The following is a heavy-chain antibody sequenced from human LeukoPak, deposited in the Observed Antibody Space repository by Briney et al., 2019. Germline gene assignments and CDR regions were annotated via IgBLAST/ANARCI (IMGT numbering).Heavy chain of an antibody. V-gene: IGHV3-53*01. CDR2: IYSGGST. J-gene: IGHJ4*02. D-gene: IGHD6-13*01. CDR3: ARGSRYVLFDY. CDR1: GFTVSSNY. Sequence: GGSLRLSCAASGFTVSSNYMSWVRQAPGKGLEWVSVIYSGGSTYYADSVKGRFTISRDNSKNTLYLQMNSLRAEDTAVYYCARGSRYVLFDYWGQGTLVTVSS.